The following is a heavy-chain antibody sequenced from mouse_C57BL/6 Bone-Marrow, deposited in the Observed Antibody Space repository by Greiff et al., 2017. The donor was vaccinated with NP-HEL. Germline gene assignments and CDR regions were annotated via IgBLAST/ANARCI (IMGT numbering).Heavy chain of an antibody. V-gene: IGHV1-26*01. CDR3: ARHYYGSSYFDY. D-gene: IGHD1-1*01. CDR2: INPNNGGT. CDR1: GYTFTDYY. Sequence: EVQLQQSGPELVKPGASVKISCKASGYTFTDYYMNWVKQSHGKSLEWIGDINPNNGGTSYNQKFKGKATLTVDKSYSTAYIELRSLTSEDSAVYYCARHYYGSSYFDYWGQGTTLTVSS. J-gene: IGHJ2*01.